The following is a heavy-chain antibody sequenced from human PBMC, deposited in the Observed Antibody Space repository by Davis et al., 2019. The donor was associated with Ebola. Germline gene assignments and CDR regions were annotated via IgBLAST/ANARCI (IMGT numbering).Heavy chain of an antibody. D-gene: IGHD3-3*01. CDR3: AKDRSIFGVVRDY. CDR2: MRYDGSNK. V-gene: IGHV3-30*02. CDR1: GFTFSSYG. J-gene: IGHJ4*02. Sequence: GESLKISCAASGFTFSSYGMHWVRQAPGKGLEWVAFMRYDGSNKYYADSVKGRFTISRDNSKNTLYLQMNSLRAEDTAVYYCAKDRSIFGVVRDYWGQGTLVTVSS.